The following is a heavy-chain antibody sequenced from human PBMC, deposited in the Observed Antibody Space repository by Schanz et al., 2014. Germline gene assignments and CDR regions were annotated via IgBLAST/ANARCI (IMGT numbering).Heavy chain of an antibody. CDR2: TNTNSGDT. V-gene: IGHV1-2*02. Sequence: QVQLVQSGAEMKKPGASVKVSCKASGYIFIGYYIHWVRQAPGQGLEWMGWTNTNSGDTKIAQKFQGSVTMTRDPSISEAYMELTSLRSDDTAVYYCAGEPLGCTGSGCQTYDAFDIWGQGTMVTVSS. CDR1: GYIFIGYY. J-gene: IGHJ3*02. D-gene: IGHD2-8*02. CDR3: AGEPLGCTGSGCQTYDAFDI.